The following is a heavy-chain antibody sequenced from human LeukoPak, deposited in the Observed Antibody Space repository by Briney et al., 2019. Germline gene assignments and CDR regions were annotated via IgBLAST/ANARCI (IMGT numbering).Heavy chain of an antibody. CDR3: ARHYTTYYYGSGSYSRVCWFDP. Sequence: PSETLSLTCAVYGGSFSGYYWSWIRQPPGKGLEWIGEINHSGSTNYNPSLKSRVTISVDTSKNQFSLKLSSVTAADTAVYYCARHYTTYYYGSGSYSRVCWFDPWGQGTLVTVSS. J-gene: IGHJ5*02. CDR1: GGSFSGYY. V-gene: IGHV4-34*01. CDR2: INHSGST. D-gene: IGHD3-10*01.